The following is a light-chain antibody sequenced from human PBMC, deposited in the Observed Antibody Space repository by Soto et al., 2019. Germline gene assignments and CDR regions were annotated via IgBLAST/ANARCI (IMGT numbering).Light chain of an antibody. Sequence: QSVMTQPPSESGTPGQRVTISCSGSRSNIGYNAVDWYQQLPGTAPKLLIHGNSQRPSGVPDRFSRSKSGTSASLAITGFRTEDEADDYCGAWDDSLSGLVFGGGTKLTVL. J-gene: IGLJ3*02. CDR1: RSNIGYNA. CDR2: GNS. V-gene: IGLV1-47*02. CDR3: GAWDDSLSGLV.